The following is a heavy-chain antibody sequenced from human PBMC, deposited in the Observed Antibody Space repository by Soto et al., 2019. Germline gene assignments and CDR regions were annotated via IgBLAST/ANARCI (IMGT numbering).Heavy chain of an antibody. D-gene: IGHD4-17*01. Sequence: QVQLVQSGAEVKKPGASVKVSCKASGYTFTGYYMHWVRQAPGQGLEWMGWINPNSGGTNYAQKLQGRVTMTRDTSISTAYMKLSRLRSDDTAVYYCASTTSSVTISGMDVWGQGTTVTVSS. CDR3: ASTTSSVTISGMDV. J-gene: IGHJ6*02. V-gene: IGHV1-2*02. CDR1: GYTFTGYY. CDR2: INPNSGGT.